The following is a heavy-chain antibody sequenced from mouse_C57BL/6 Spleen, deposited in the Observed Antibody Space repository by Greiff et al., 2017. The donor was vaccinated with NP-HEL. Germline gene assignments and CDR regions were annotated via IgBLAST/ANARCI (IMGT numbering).Heavy chain of an antibody. J-gene: IGHJ3*01. V-gene: IGHV1-80*01. CDR2: IYPGDGDT. CDR3: AGEVLNGFAY. Sequence: QVQLKQSGAELVKPGASVKISCKASGYAFSSYWMNWVKQRPGKGLEWIGQIYPGDGDTKYNGKFKGKATLTADKSSSTAYMQLSSLTSEDSAVYFCAGEVLNGFAYWGQGTLVTVSA. CDR1: GYAFSSYW.